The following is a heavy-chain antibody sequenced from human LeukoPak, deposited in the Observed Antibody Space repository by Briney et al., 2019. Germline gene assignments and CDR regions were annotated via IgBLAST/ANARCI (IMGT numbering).Heavy chain of an antibody. CDR2: IYTSGGP. D-gene: IGHD5-24*01. CDR1: GGSISSYY. V-gene: IGHV4-4*07. J-gene: IGHJ4*02. CDR3: AREGQRWLQPAYDY. Sequence: PSGTLSLTCTVSGGSISSYYWSWIRQPAGKGLEWIGRIYTSGGPNYNPSLKSRVTMSVDTSKNQFSLKLSSVTAGDTAVYYCAREGQRWLQPAYDYWGQGTLVTVPS.